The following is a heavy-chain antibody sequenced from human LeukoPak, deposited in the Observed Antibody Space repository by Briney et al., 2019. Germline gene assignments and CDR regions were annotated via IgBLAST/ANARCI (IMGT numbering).Heavy chain of an antibody. Sequence: SETLSLTCTVSGGSINTNLYYWAWIRQPPGKGLEWIGSVFYSGNTYYNPSLKSRVTISVDTSKNQFSLRLTSVTAADTAIYYCASSSGWFEYWGQGTLVTVSS. J-gene: IGHJ4*02. CDR3: ASSSGWFEY. CDR2: VFYSGNT. D-gene: IGHD6-19*01. V-gene: IGHV4-39*07. CDR1: GGSINTNLYY.